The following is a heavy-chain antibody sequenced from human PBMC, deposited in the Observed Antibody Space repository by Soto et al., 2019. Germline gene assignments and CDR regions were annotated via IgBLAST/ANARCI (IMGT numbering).Heavy chain of an antibody. Sequence: QVQLVQSGAEVKKPGASVKVSCKASGYTFPSYGISWVRQAPGQGLEWMGWISAYTGNTNFAQNLQGRVTMTTDTSTTTAYMELRSLRSDDTAVYYCASDPNMITFGGGLVELWGRCTLVTVSS. D-gene: IGHD3-16*01. CDR2: ISAYTGNT. CDR1: GYTFPSYG. V-gene: IGHV1-18*01. J-gene: IGHJ2*01. CDR3: ASDPNMITFGGGLVEL.